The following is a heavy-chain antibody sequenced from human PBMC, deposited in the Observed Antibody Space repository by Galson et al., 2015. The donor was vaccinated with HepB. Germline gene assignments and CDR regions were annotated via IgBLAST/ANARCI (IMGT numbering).Heavy chain of an antibody. D-gene: IGHD6-19*01. CDR1: GYTFTSYA. CDR2: INAGNGNT. J-gene: IGHJ4*02. V-gene: IGHV1-3*01. Sequence: SVKVSCKASGYTFTSYAMHWVRQAPGQRLEWMGWINAGNGNTKYSQKFQGRVTITRDTSASTAYMELSSLRSEDTAVYYCARAYAIAVAGTGVFGYWGQGTLVTVSS. CDR3: ARAYAIAVAGTGVFGY.